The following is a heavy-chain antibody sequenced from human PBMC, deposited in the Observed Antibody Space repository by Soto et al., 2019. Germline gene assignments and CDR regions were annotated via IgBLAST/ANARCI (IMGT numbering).Heavy chain of an antibody. CDR3: ARETWKLPYHWNDGVHFDY. CDR2: IIPIFGTA. CDR1: GGTFSSYA. J-gene: IGHJ4*02. Sequence: QVQLVQSGAEVKKPGSSVKVSCKASGGTFSSYAISWVRQAPGQGLEWMGGIIPIFGTANYAQKFQGRVTITADKSTSTAYMELSSLRSEDTAVYYCARETWKLPYHWNDGVHFDYWGQGTLVTVSS. D-gene: IGHD1-20*01. V-gene: IGHV1-69*06.